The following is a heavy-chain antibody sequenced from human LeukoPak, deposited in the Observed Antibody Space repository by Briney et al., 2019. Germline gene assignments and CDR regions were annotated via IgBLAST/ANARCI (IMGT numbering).Heavy chain of an antibody. J-gene: IGHJ4*02. CDR1: GFTFSSYS. CDR3: ARDYREYGSGRYYFDY. CDR2: ISSSSSYI. V-gene: IGHV3-21*01. D-gene: IGHD3-10*01. Sequence: PGGSLRLSCAASGFTFSSYSMNWVRQAPGKGLEWVSSISSSSSYIYYADSVKGRFTISRDNSKNTLYLQMNSLRAEDTAVYYCARDYREYGSGRYYFDYWGQGTLVTVSS.